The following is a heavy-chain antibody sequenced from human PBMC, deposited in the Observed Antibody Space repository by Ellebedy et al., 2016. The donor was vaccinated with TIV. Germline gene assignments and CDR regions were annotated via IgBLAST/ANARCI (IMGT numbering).Heavy chain of an antibody. J-gene: IGHJ5*02. Sequence: PGGSLRLSCAASGFTFRSFAMSWVRQAPGKGLEWVAAISGIGAKAYYSDSVKGLFIISRDDSGITLYLQMDSLRAEDTAVYYCARQRWFGELSWGQGTLVTVSS. V-gene: IGHV3-23*01. D-gene: IGHD3-10*01. CDR3: ARQRWFGELS. CDR2: ISGIGAKA. CDR1: GFTFRSFA.